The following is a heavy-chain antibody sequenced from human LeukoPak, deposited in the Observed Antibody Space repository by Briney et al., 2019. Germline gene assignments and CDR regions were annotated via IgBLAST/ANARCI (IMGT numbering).Heavy chain of an antibody. D-gene: IGHD1-7*01. CDR2: IRSKANSYAT. CDR3: TRHDNWNYQGEH. J-gene: IGHJ1*01. CDR1: GFTFSGSA. V-gene: IGHV3-73*01. Sequence: PGGSLRLSCAASGFTFSGSAMHWVRQASGKGLEWVGRIRSKANSYATAYAASVKGRFTISRDDSKNTAYLQMNSLKTEDTAVYYCTRHDNWNYQGEHWGQGTLVTVSS.